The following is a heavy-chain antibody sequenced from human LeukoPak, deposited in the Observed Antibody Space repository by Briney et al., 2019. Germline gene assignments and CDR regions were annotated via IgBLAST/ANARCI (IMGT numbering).Heavy chain of an antibody. CDR2: ISGSAKTR. V-gene: IGHV3-48*03. J-gene: IGHJ5*02. CDR3: VRREGLRSVS. CDR1: GFPFSCHE. D-gene: IGHD3-3*01. Sequence: PGGSLRLSCSASGFPFSCHEMNWLRQAPGKGLEWVSGISGSAKTRYYADSMKGRLTISRDNVKNSLDLQMNNLRADDTAVYYCVRREGLRSVSWGQGTLVTVSS.